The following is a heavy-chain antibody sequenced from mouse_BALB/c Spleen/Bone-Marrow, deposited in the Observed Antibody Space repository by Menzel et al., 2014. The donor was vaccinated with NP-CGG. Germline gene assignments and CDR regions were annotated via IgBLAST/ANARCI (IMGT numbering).Heavy chain of an antibody. CDR2: INSDGGST. Sequence: EVKLVESGGGLVKLGGSLKLSCAASGFTFSSYYMSWVRPIPEKRLELVAAINSDGGSTYYPDTVKGRFTISRDNAKNTLYRQMSSLKSEDTAFYYCARQSRYEDYYAMDYWGQGTSVTVSS. CDR3: ARQSRYEDYYAMDY. D-gene: IGHD2-14*01. J-gene: IGHJ4*01. CDR1: GFTFSSYY. V-gene: IGHV5-6-2*01.